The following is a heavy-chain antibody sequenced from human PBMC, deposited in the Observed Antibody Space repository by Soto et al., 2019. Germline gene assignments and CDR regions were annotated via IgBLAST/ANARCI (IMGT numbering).Heavy chain of an antibody. CDR3: EKDGFYVIYTAHYAGCFGP. Sequence: GQSLRLSCTASGFVFSTYAMTWVRQPVGKGLEWVSSISGPGDRTYYAESVRGRVTISRDSAKKTLFLQLDSLRVEDTAVYYCEKDGFYVIYTAHYAGCFGPWGEGSLVTVS. CDR2: ISGPGDRT. V-gene: IGHV3-23*01. CDR1: GFVFSTYA. D-gene: IGHD3-10*02. J-gene: IGHJ5*02.